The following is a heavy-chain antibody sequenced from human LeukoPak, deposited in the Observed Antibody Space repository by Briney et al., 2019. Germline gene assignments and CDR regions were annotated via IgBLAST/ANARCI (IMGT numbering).Heavy chain of an antibody. CDR3: ARRRGLRLGELSTPEY. Sequence: SETLSLTCTVSGGSISSYYWSWIRQPPGKGLEWIGEINHSGSTNYNPSLKSRVTISVDTYKNKFSLKLSAVAAADTAVYYCARRRGLRLGELSTPEYWGQGTLVSVSS. CDR1: GGSISSYY. J-gene: IGHJ4*02. CDR2: INHSGST. D-gene: IGHD3-16*02. V-gene: IGHV4-34*01.